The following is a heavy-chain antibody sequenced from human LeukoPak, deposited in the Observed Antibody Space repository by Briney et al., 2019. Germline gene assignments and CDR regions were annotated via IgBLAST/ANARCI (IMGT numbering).Heavy chain of an antibody. J-gene: IGHJ4*02. V-gene: IGHV4-34*01. CDR2: INHSGST. CDR1: GQSFSGYY. Sequence: TPSETLSLTCAVYGQSFSGYYWGWVRQPPGKGLEWIGEINHSGSTNYNPALKSRVTISVDTSKNQFSLKLSSVTAADTAVYYCARDGMLRSLDYWGQGTLVTVSS. CDR3: ARDGMLRSLDY. D-gene: IGHD2-8*01.